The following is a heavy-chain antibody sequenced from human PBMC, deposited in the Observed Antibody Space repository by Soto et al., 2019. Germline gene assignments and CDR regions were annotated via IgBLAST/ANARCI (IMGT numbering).Heavy chain of an antibody. V-gene: IGHV3-30-3*01. CDR3: ARGVGDSRGYLVPLYYFDH. Sequence: QVQLVESGGGVVQPGRSLRLSCAASGFTFSSYAMHWVRQAPGKGLEWVAVISYDGSNKYYADSVKGRFTISRDNSKNTLYLERNSLRAEDTAVYYCARGVGDSRGYLVPLYYFDHWGQGTLVTVSS. CDR2: ISYDGSNK. J-gene: IGHJ4*02. CDR1: GFTFSSYA. D-gene: IGHD3-22*01.